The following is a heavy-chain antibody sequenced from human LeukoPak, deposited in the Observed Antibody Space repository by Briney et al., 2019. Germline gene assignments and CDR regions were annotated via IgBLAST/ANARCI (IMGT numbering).Heavy chain of an antibody. V-gene: IGHV1-69*13. D-gene: IGHD4-11*01. Sequence: GASVKVSCKASGGTFSSYAISWVRQAPGQGLEWMGGIIPIFGTANYAQKFQGRVTITADESTSTAYMELSSLRAEDTAVYYCAKPTTAGEVPFDYWGQGTLVTVSS. J-gene: IGHJ4*02. CDR2: IIPIFGTA. CDR3: AKPTTAGEVPFDY. CDR1: GGTFSSYA.